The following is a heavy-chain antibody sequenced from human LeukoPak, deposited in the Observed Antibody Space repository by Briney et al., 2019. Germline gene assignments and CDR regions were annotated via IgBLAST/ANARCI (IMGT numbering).Heavy chain of an antibody. CDR2: ISGYNGNT. J-gene: IGHJ4*02. Sequence: ASVKVSCKASGYTFTSYGISWVRQAPGQGLEWMGWISGYNGNTNYAQKLQGGVTMTTDTSTSTAYMELRSLRSDDTALYYCARDTGSEVVGATLNYWGQGTLVTVSP. CDR1: GYTFTSYG. CDR3: ARDTGSEVVGATLNY. V-gene: IGHV1-18*01. D-gene: IGHD2-15*01.